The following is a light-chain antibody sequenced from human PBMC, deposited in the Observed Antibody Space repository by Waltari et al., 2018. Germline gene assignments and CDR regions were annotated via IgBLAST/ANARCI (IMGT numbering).Light chain of an antibody. J-gene: IGLJ3*02. V-gene: IGLV2-18*02. CDR2: EVT. CDR1: SSDIGHFHR. CDR3: LSYTTSDTWV. Sequence: QSALTQIPSVSGSPGQSVTISCTGTSSDIGHFHRVSWYQKAPGTAPKLLIYEVTNRPAGVPDRCSGSKSGNTASLTISGLQADDEADYYCLSYTTSDTWVFGGGTKVTVL.